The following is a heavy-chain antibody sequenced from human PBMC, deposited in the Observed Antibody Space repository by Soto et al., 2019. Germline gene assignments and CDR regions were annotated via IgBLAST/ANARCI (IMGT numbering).Heavy chain of an antibody. CDR1: GFSFSIFA. Sequence: GGSLRLSCAASGFSFSIFAMSWVRQSPGKGLEWVSTISGSGGSTYYADAVKGRFTISRDNSMGTLYLQMKSLRVEDTAIYYCAKEVSLGSTVDLGYWGQGALVTVSS. CDR3: AKEVSLGSTVDLGY. CDR2: ISGSGGST. J-gene: IGHJ4*02. V-gene: IGHV3-23*01. D-gene: IGHD7-27*01.